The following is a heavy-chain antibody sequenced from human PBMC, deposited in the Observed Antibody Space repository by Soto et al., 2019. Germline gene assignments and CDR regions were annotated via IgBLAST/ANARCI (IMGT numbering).Heavy chain of an antibody. D-gene: IGHD3-22*01. Sequence: GALRLSCAASGFTFSSYAMSWVRQAPGKGLEWVSAISGSGGSTYYADSVKGRFTISRDNSKNTLYLQMNSLRAEDTAVYYCAKLHLYYYDSSGYTYDAFDIWGQGTMVTVSS. V-gene: IGHV3-23*01. J-gene: IGHJ3*02. CDR1: GFTFSSYA. CDR2: ISGSGGST. CDR3: AKLHLYYYDSSGYTYDAFDI.